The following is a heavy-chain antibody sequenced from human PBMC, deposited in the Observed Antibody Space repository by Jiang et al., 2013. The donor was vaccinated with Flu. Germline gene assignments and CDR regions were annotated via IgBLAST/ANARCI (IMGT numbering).Heavy chain of an antibody. D-gene: IGHD6-13*01. CDR2: IAPSDSFT. Sequence: GAEVKKPGESLRISCKGSGFTFTNYWITWVRQMPGKGLEWLGRIAPSDSFTRYSPSFQGHVTILADKSISTAYLQWSSLQASDTAIYYCARHAFGSSGWYRFDLWGQGSLVTVSS. CDR3: ARHAFGSSGWYRFDL. CDR1: GFTFTNYW. J-gene: IGHJ5*02. V-gene: IGHV5-10-1*01.